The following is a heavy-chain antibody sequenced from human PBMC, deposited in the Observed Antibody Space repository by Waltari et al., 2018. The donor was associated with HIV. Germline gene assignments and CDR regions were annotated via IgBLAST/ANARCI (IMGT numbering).Heavy chain of an antibody. CDR2: ISTASTYI. J-gene: IGHJ6*02. V-gene: IGHV3-21*02. CDR1: VFTFRSLS. Sequence: EMQLVASGGVLVKPGGSLRLSGAASVFTFRSLSMNWVRRAPGKGLEWVSSISTASTYIYYGDSVKGRFTISRDNAKNSLYLQMNSLRAEDTAVYFCARSSVPVGPLYGMDVWGQGTTVTVAS. CDR3: ARSSVPVGPLYGMDV. D-gene: IGHD6-19*01.